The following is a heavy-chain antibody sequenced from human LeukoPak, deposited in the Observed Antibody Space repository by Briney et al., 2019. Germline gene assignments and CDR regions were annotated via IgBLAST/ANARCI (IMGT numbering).Heavy chain of an antibody. V-gene: IGHV1-8*01. CDR1: GYTFTSYD. CDR2: MNPNSGNT. D-gene: IGHD6-13*01. Sequence: ASVKVSCKASGYTFTSYDINWVRQATGQGLEWMAWMNPNSGNTGYAQKFQGRVTMTRNTSISTAYMELSSLRSEDTAVYYCARGSLGGYSSSWYGGNWFDPWGQGTLVTVSS. J-gene: IGHJ5*02. CDR3: ARGSLGGYSSSWYGGNWFDP.